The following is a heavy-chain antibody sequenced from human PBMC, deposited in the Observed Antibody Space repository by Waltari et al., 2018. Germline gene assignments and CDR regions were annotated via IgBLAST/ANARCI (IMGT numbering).Heavy chain of an antibody. D-gene: IGHD1-26*01. CDR1: GFTFSSYW. Sequence: EVQLVESGGGLVQPGGSLRLSCAASGFTFSSYWMSWVRQAPGKGLEWVANIKQDGSEKYYVDAVKGRFTISRDNAKNSLYLQMNSLRAEDTAVYYCARASVGATTDYWGQGTLVTVSS. CDR2: IKQDGSEK. V-gene: IGHV3-7*01. J-gene: IGHJ4*02. CDR3: ARASVGATTDY.